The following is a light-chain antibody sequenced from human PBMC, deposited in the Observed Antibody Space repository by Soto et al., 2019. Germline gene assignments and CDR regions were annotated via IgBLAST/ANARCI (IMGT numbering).Light chain of an antibody. CDR1: QSVSSY. V-gene: IGKV3-11*01. J-gene: IGKJ3*01. CDR2: DAS. Sequence: EIVLTQSPATLSLSPGERATLSCRASQSVSSYLAWFQQKPGQAPRLLIYDASNRATGIPARFSGRGSGTDFTLTISSLEPEDLAVYYCQQRSNWPLFTFGPGTRVDIK. CDR3: QQRSNWPLFT.